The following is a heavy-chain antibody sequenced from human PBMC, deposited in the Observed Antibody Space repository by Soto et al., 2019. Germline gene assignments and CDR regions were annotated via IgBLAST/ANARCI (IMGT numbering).Heavy chain of an antibody. J-gene: IGHJ5*02. CDR2: IFYSGST. CDR1: GGSISSYY. CDR3: ATLPPRIVVVFTEMPT. V-gene: IGHV4-59*08. Sequence: SETLSLTCTVSGGSISSYYWNWIRQPPGKGLEYIGYIFYSGSTNYNPSLKSRVTISVDTSKNQFSLKLSSVTAADTAVYYCATLPPRIVVVFTEMPTWGQGILVTVSS. D-gene: IGHD2-21*01.